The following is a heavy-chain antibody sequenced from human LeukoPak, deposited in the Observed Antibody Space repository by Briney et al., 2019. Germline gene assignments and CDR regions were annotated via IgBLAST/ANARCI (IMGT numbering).Heavy chain of an antibody. CDR3: ARSSGWYRGYYYYYMDV. V-gene: IGHV1-46*01. CDR1: GCTFTSYY. D-gene: IGHD6-19*01. J-gene: IGHJ6*03. CDR2: INPSGGST. Sequence: ASVKVSCKASGCTFTSYYMHWVRQAPGQGLEWMGIINPSGGSTSYAQKFQGRVTMTRDMSTSTVYMELSSLRSDDTAVYYCARSSGWYRGYYYYYMDVWGKGTTVTISS.